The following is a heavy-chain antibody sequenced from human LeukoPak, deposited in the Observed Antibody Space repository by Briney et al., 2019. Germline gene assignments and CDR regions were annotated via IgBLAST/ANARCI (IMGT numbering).Heavy chain of an antibody. D-gene: IGHD3-3*01. CDR1: GYTFTSYD. CDR3: ARGGKVWSCFGKENPPIC. V-gene: IGHV1-8*01. J-gene: IGHJ4*02. Sequence: WASVKVSCKASGYTFTSYDINWVRQATGQGLEWMGWMNPNSGNTGYAQKFQGRVTMTRNTSISTSYMGLSSRRTEDTAVYYCARGGKVWSCFGKENPPICWGQGTLVTVSS. CDR2: MNPNSGNT.